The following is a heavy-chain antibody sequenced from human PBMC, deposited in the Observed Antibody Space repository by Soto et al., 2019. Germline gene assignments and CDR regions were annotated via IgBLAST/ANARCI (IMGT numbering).Heavy chain of an antibody. D-gene: IGHD6-19*01. CDR3: ARIAVAADNYYFDY. V-gene: IGHV1-69*13. Sequence: GASVKVSCKASGGTFSSYAISWVRQAPGQGLEWMGGIIPIFGTANYAQKFQGRVTITADESTSTAYMELSSLRSEDTAVYYCARIAVAADNYYFDYWGQGTLVTVSS. CDR1: GGTFSSYA. CDR2: IIPIFGTA. J-gene: IGHJ4*02.